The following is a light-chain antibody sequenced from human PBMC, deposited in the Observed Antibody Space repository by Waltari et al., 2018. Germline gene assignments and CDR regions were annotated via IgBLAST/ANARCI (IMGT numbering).Light chain of an antibody. CDR3: QQSYSTPWT. J-gene: IGKJ1*01. CDR1: QSISLY. Sequence: DIQMTQSPSSLSASVGDRVTITCRASQSISLYLNWYQQKPGKAPKLLIYAASSLQSGVPSRLSGSGSGTDFTLTISSLQPEDFATYYCQQSYSTPWTFGQGTKVEIK. CDR2: AAS. V-gene: IGKV1-39*01.